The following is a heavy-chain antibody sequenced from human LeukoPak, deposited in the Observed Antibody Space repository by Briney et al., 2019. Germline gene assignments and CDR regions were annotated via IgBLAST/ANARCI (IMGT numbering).Heavy chain of an antibody. CDR1: GGSISSYY. D-gene: IGHD3-3*01. CDR2: IYYSGST. V-gene: IGHV4-59*12. Sequence: PSETLSLTCTVSGGSISSYYWSWIRQPPGKGLEWIGYIYYSGSTNYNPSLKSRVTISVDTSKNQFSLKLSSVTAADTAVYYCARDRRFLEWLLSANGMDVWGQGTTVTVSS. J-gene: IGHJ6*02. CDR3: ARDRRFLEWLLSANGMDV.